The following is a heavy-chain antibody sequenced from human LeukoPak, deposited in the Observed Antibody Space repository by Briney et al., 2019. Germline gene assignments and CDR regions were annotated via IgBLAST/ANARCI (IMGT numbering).Heavy chain of an antibody. CDR2: IYYSGST. CDR1: GGSISSYY. J-gene: IGHJ4*02. Sequence: PSETLSLTCTVSGGSISSYYWSWIRQPPGEGLEWIGYIYYSGSTNYNPSLKSRVTISVDTSKNQFSLKLSSVTAADTAVYYCARVNTYYYDSSGPSSTNMYYFDYWGQGTLVTVSS. CDR3: ARVNTYYYDSSGPSSTNMYYFDY. D-gene: IGHD3-22*01. V-gene: IGHV4-59*01.